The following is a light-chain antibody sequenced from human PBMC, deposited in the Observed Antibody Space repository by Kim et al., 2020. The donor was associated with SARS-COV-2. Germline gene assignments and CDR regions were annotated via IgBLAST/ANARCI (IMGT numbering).Light chain of an antibody. CDR2: RAS. CDR1: QGISTW. J-gene: IGKJ4*01. CDR3: QQADNFPLT. Sequence: DIQMTQSPSSVSASVGDRVTIICRPSQGISTWLAWYQQKPGEAPKLLIYRASRLKDGVPSRFSGSGSGTDFTLTISSLQPEDVATYFCQQADNFPLTFGGGTKVDIK. V-gene: IGKV1-12*01.